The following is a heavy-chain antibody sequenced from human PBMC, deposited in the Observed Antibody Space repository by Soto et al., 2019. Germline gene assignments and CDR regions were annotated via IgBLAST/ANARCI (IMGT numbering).Heavy chain of an antibody. J-gene: IGHJ4*02. CDR1: GCSIISGGYS. D-gene: IGHD1-20*01. Sequence: SETLSLTCAFSGCSIISGGYSWSWIRQPPGKGLEWIGYIYHSGSTYYNPSLKSRVTISVDRSKNQFSLKLSSVTAADTAVYYCATWYPDYWGQGTLVTVSS. CDR3: ATWYPDY. V-gene: IGHV4-30-2*01. CDR2: IYHSGST.